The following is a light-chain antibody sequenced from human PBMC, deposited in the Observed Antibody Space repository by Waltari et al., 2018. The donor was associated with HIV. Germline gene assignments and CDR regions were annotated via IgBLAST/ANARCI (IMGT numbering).Light chain of an antibody. CDR1: SGHINYV. CDR2: LNSDGRH. Sequence: QVVLTQPPSASASLGASVKLTCTLSSGHINYVIAWHQQQPPKGPRFLMKLNSDGRHSKGDGIPHRFSGSSSGAERYLTISSRQSEDEADYFCQTWGTGIQVFGGGTRLTVL. CDR3: QTWGTGIQV. V-gene: IGLV4-69*01. J-gene: IGLJ2*01.